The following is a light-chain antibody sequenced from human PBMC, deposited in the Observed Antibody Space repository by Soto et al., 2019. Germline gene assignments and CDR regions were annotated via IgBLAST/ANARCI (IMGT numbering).Light chain of an antibody. CDR1: QSISSK. Sequence: EIVMTQSPAILSVSPGEGATLSCRASQSISSKLAWYQQKPGQTPSLLIYGTSTRATGIPARFRGSGSGTEFTLTIDSLQSEDFAVYYCQQYNDWPPAFGGGTKVDIK. CDR2: GTS. CDR3: QQYNDWPPA. J-gene: IGKJ4*01. V-gene: IGKV3D-15*01.